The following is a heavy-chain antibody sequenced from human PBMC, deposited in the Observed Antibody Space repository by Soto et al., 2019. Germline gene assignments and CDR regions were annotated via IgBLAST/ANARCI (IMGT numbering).Heavy chain of an antibody. D-gene: IGHD2-8*01. Sequence: EVQLVESGGGLVKPGGSLRLSCAASGFPFNGYSMNWVRQAPGKGLEWVSSISGTGSYIYYADSVKGRFTISRDNAERSLFLHMNSLRAEDTAVYFCARDLGEMYAIWGQGTLVTVSS. CDR3: ARDLGEMYAI. V-gene: IGHV3-21*01. CDR1: GFPFNGYS. CDR2: ISGTGSYI. J-gene: IGHJ4*02.